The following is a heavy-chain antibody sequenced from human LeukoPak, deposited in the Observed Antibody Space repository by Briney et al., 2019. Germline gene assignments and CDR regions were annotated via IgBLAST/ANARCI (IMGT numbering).Heavy chain of an antibody. V-gene: IGHV3-64*01. J-gene: IGHJ6*03. CDR1: GFTFSSYA. CDR3: ARTSGPSYYMYV. CDR2: ISSNGGST. Sequence: PGGSLGLSCAASGFTFSSYAMHWVRQAPGKGLEYVSAISSNGGSTYYANSVKGRFTISRDNSKNTLYLQMGSLRAEDMAVYYCARTSGPSYYMYVSGKGTTVTVSS.